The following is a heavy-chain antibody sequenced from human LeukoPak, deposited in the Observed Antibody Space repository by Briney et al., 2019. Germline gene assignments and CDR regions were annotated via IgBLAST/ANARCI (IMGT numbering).Heavy chain of an antibody. V-gene: IGHV3-30-3*01. J-gene: IGHJ3*02. CDR3: AGGFGELFFGAFDI. D-gene: IGHD3-10*01. Sequence: SGGSLRLSCAASGFTFSSYAMHWVRQAPGKGLEWVAVISYDGSNKYYADSVKGRFTISRDNSKNTLYLQMNSLRAEDTAVYYCAGGFGELFFGAFDIWGQGTIVTVSS. CDR2: ISYDGSNK. CDR1: GFTFSSYA.